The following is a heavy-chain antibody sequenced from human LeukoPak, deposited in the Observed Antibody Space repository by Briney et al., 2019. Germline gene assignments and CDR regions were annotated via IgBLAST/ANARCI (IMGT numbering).Heavy chain of an antibody. J-gene: IGHJ4*02. CDR2: ISGSGGTT. CDR1: GFTFSSYT. V-gene: IGHV3-23*01. Sequence: GGSLRLSCAASGFTFSSYTMTWVRQAPGKGLEWVSVISGSGGTTNYADSVKGRFTISRDNSKNMLYLQMNSLRAEDTAVYYCVKGRTGYIPDYWGQGTPVTVSS. D-gene: IGHD6-13*01. CDR3: VKGRTGYIPDY.